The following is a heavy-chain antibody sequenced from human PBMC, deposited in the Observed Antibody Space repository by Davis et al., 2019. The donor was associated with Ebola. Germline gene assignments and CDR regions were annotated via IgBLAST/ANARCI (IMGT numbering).Heavy chain of an antibody. V-gene: IGHV3-15*01. J-gene: IGHJ6*04. CDR2: IKSKTDGGTT. D-gene: IGHD3-3*01. CDR1: GFTFSNAW. Sequence: PGGSLRLSCAASGFTFSNAWMSWVRQAPGKGLEWVGRIKSKTDGGTTDYAAPVKGRFTISRDDSKNTLYLQMNSLKTEDTAVYYCTTGFLEWLLAPGSKVDVWGKGTTVTVSS. CDR3: TTGFLEWLLAPGSKVDV.